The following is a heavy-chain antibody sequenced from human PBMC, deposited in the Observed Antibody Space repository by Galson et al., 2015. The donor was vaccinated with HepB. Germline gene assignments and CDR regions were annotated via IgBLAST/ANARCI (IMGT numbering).Heavy chain of an antibody. J-gene: IGHJ2*01. CDR1: GFTFSSYA. V-gene: IGHV3-23*01. CDR2: FSSSGGST. CDR3: AKVRSRSYFHYWYFDL. Sequence: SLRLSCAASGFTFSSYAMSWVRQAPGKGLEWVSAFSSSGGSTYYADSVKGRFTISRDNSKDTLYLQMNSLRAEDKAVYYCAKVRSRSYFHYWYFDLWGRGTVVTVSS. D-gene: IGHD3-10*01.